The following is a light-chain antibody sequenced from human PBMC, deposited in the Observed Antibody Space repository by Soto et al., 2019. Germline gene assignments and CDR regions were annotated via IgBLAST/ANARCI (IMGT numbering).Light chain of an antibody. CDR2: AAN. CDR1: QSVSNN. V-gene: IGKV3D-15*01. CDR3: QQYNTWPMYT. Sequence: EIVMTQSPATLSVSPGERATLSCRASQSVSNNLAWYQHQPGQAPRLLISAANTRASGIPARFSGSGSGTEFTLTISSLQSDDSAVYYCQQYNTWPMYTFGQGTNLEIK. J-gene: IGKJ2*01.